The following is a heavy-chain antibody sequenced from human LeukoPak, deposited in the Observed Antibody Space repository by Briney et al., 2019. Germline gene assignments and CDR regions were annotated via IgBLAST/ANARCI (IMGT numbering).Heavy chain of an antibody. CDR2: ISSTSTYI. Sequence: GGSLRPSCAASGFIFSRYTINWVRQAPGKGLEWVSSISSTSTYIYYADSVKGRFTISRDNAKKSLYLQMNSLRADDTAVYYCTRDEDEELVRDYWGQGTLVTVSS. CDR1: GFIFSRYT. V-gene: IGHV3-21*01. D-gene: IGHD6-13*01. CDR3: TRDEDEELVRDY. J-gene: IGHJ4*02.